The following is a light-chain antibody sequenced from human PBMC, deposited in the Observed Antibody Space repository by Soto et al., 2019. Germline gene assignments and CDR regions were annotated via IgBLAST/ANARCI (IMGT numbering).Light chain of an antibody. V-gene: IGLV1-44*01. Sequence: QSVLTQPPSASETPGRRVTISCSGSNSNIGTNTVSWYQQLPGTAPNLLIYNSDKRASGVPDRFSGSKSGTSASLAVSGLQSDDEADYYCAAWDDSLDAVVFGGGTQLTVL. CDR2: NSD. CDR3: AAWDDSLDAVV. J-gene: IGLJ2*01. CDR1: NSNIGTNT.